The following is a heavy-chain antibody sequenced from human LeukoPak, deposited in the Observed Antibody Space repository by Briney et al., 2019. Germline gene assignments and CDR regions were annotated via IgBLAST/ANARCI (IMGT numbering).Heavy chain of an antibody. CDR3: ARDLLGGYDILTGYWGY. CDR1: GYTFTSYG. CDR2: ISAYNGNT. J-gene: IGHJ4*02. Sequence: WASVKVSCKASGYTFTSYGISWVRQAPGQGLEWMGWISAYNGNTNYAQKLQGRVTMTTDTSTRTAYMELRSLRSDDTAVYYCARDLLGGYDILTGYWGYWGQGTLVTVSS. D-gene: IGHD3-9*01. V-gene: IGHV1-18*01.